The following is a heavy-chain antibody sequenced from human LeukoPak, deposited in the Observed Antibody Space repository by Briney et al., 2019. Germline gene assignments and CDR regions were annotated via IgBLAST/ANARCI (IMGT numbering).Heavy chain of an antibody. CDR3: ARVAEYSSGWYDPFDY. D-gene: IGHD6-19*01. V-gene: IGHV7-4-1*02. CDR2: INTNTGNP. CDR1: GYSFTSYA. J-gene: IGHJ4*02. Sequence: GASVKVSCKASGYSFTSYAMNWVRQAPGQGLEWMGWINTNTGNPTYAQGFTGRCVFSLDTSVSTAYLQISSLKAEGTVVYSCARVAEYSSGWYDPFDYWGQGTLVTVSS.